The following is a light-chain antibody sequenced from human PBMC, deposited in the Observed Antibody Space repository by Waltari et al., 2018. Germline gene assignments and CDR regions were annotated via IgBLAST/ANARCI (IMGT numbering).Light chain of an antibody. CDR1: QSLFYSSDNKNY. J-gene: IGKJ1*01. V-gene: IGKV4-1*01. CDR3: HQYYDTLWT. CDR2: WAS. Sequence: DIVMTQSPASLAVSLGERATLKRKSSQSLFYSSDNKNYLGWYQQKPGQAPKLLIYWASAREPGVPDRFSGSGSGTDFTLTITSVQAEDVAVYYCHQYYDTLWTFGQGTTVEIK.